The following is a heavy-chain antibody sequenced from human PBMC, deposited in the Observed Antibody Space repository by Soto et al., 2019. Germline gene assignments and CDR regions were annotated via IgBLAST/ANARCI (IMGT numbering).Heavy chain of an antibody. D-gene: IGHD3-22*01. V-gene: IGHV3-23*01. J-gene: IGHJ4*02. CDR2: VSGSGGFT. CDR3: AKVGEEDYYDSSGYFDY. CDR1: GFTFSNQA. Sequence: EVQLLESGGGLVQPGGSLRLSCAASGFTFSNQAMNWVRQAPGKGLEWDSSVSGSGGFTYYADSVKGRFTISRDNSKNTLYLQMNSLRAEDTAIYYCAKVGEEDYYDSSGYFDYWGQGTLVTVSS.